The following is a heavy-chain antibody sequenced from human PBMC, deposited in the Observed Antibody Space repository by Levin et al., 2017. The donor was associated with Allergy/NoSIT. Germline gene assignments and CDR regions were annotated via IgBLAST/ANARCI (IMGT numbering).Heavy chain of an antibody. J-gene: IGHJ4*02. Sequence: LSLTCAASGFTFSSYGMHWVRQAPGKGLEWVAVISYDGSNKYYADSVKGRFTISRDNSKNTLYLQMNSLRAEDTAVYYCAKDQGVVVITKTDIDYWGQGTLVTVSS. CDR3: AKDQGVVVITKTDIDY. CDR2: ISYDGSNK. V-gene: IGHV3-30*18. CDR1: GFTFSSYG. D-gene: IGHD3-22*01.